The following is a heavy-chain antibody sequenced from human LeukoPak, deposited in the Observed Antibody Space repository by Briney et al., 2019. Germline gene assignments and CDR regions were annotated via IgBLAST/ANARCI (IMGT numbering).Heavy chain of an antibody. V-gene: IGHV4-38-2*02. CDR3: ARRGQAGYLY. CDR2: INHSGST. J-gene: IGHJ4*02. D-gene: IGHD3-16*02. CDR1: GYSISSGYY. Sequence: PSETLSLTCTVSGYSISSGYYWSWIRQPPGKGLEWIGEINHSGSTNYNPSLKSRVTISVDTSKNQFSLNLNSVTAADTAVYYCARRGQAGYLYWGQGTLVTVSS.